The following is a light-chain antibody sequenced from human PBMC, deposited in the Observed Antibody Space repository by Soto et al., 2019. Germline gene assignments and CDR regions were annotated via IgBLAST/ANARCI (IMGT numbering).Light chain of an antibody. CDR2: DAS. Sequence: DIQMTQSPSTLSASVGDRVTITCRASQSISTWLAWYQRKPGKAPNLLIYDASILQSGAPSRFSGSGSGTEFTLTISSLQPDDFATYYCQQYKSYPVTFGPGTKVEI. CDR3: QQYKSYPVT. J-gene: IGKJ3*01. V-gene: IGKV1-5*01. CDR1: QSISTW.